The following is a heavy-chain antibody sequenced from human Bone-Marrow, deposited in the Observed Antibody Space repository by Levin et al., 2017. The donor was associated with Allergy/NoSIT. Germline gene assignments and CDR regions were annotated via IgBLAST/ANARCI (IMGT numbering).Heavy chain of an antibody. CDR1: GFRFSSFW. CDR3: VRHDSYHDTYHFDY. J-gene: IGHJ4*02. V-gene: IGHV5-51*01. Sequence: GESLKISCQASGFRFSSFWIGWVRQMPGKGLEWMGMIFPSDSDVRYSPSFRGHVTFSVDTSIDTAYLQWTSLKATDTAIYYCVRHDSYHDTYHFDYWGQGTLVTVSS. CDR2: IFPSDSDV. D-gene: IGHD3-16*02.